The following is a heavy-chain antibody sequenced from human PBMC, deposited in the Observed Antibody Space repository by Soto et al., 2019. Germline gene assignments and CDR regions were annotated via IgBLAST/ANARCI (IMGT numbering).Heavy chain of an antibody. V-gene: IGHV2-26*01. CDR2: IFSNDEK. Sequence: SGPTLVNPTETLTLTCTVSGFSLSNARMGVSWIRQPPGKALEWLAHIFSNDEKSYSTSLKSRLTISKDTPKSQVVLTMTNMDPVDTATYCCARIGDIVVVPAGLNWFDPWGQGTLVTVSS. J-gene: IGHJ5*02. D-gene: IGHD2-2*01. CDR1: GFSLSNARMG. CDR3: ARIGDIVVVPAGLNWFDP.